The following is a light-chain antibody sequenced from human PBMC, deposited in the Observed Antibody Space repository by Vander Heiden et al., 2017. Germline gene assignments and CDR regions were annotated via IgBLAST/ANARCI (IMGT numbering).Light chain of an antibody. CDR1: ALPKQY. CDR3: QSADSSGTWV. CDR2: KDS. J-gene: IGLJ3*02. Sequence: SYALTQPPSVSVPPGQTARITCSGDALPKQYAYWYQQKPGQAPVLVIYKDSERPSGIPERFSGSSSGTTVTLTISGVQAEDEADYYCQSADSSGTWVFGGGTKLTVL. V-gene: IGLV3-25*03.